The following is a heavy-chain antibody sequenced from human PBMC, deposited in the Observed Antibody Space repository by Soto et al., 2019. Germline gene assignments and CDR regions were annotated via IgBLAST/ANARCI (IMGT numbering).Heavy chain of an antibody. J-gene: IGHJ6*02. CDR2: IGGSGGST. CDR1: GFTFSSYA. V-gene: IGHV3-23*01. CDR3: AKDPVLRYFDWFPYGMDV. Sequence: PGGSLRLSCAASGFTFSSYAMSWVRQAPGKGLEWVSAIGGSGGSTYYADSVKGRFTISRDNSKNTLYLQMNSLRAEDTAVYYCAKDPVLRYFDWFPYGMDVWGQGTTVTVSS. D-gene: IGHD3-9*01.